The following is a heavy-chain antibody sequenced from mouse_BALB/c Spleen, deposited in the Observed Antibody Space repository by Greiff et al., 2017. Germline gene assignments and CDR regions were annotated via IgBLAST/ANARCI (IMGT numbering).Heavy chain of an antibody. J-gene: IGHJ4*01. V-gene: IGHV1-9*01. Sequence: QVQLKESGAELMKPGASVKISCKATGYTFSSYWIEWVKQRPGHGLEWIGEILPGSGSTNYNEKFKGKATFTADTSSNTAYMQLSSLTSEDSAVYYCARGGYYGSSLYYAMDYWGQGTSVTVSS. CDR1: GYTFSSYW. D-gene: IGHD1-1*01. CDR3: ARGGYYGSSLYYAMDY. CDR2: ILPGSGST.